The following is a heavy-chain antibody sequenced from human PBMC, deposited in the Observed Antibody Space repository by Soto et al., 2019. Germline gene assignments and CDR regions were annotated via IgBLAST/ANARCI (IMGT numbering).Heavy chain of an antibody. CDR3: ARDSSPEYSSSWGASDY. Sequence: SLRLSCAASGFTFSDYYMSWIRQAPGKGLEWVSYISSSSSYTNYADSVKGRFTISRDNAKNSLYLQMNSLRAEDTAVYYCARDSSPEYSSSWGASDYWGQGTLVTVSS. V-gene: IGHV3-11*06. D-gene: IGHD6-13*01. CDR2: ISSSSSYT. CDR1: GFTFSDYY. J-gene: IGHJ4*02.